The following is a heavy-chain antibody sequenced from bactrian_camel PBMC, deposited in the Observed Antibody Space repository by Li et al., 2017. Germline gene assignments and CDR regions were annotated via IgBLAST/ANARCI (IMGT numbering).Heavy chain of an antibody. V-gene: IGHV3S55*01. CDR3: AAARWWVDVPLQRTKYNY. CDR2: ISTDGVP. Sequence: HVQLVESGGGSAQAGGSLRLSCEASGYRCASYCMGWFRQAPGKEREAVASISTDGVPTYDDSVKGRFTISRDNAKNTLSLQMNSLKPEDTAMYYCAAARWWVDVPLQRTKYNYWGRGTQVTVS. J-gene: IGHJ4*01. D-gene: IGHD3*01. CDR1: GYRCASYC.